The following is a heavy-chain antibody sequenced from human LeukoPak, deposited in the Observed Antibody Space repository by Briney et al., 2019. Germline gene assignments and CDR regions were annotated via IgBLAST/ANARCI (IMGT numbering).Heavy chain of an antibody. CDR3: AKKVTGHDSSGYYNY. J-gene: IGHJ4*02. CDR2: ISGSGRTI. V-gene: IGHV3-48*03. Sequence: PGGSLRLSCAASGFTLSGYEMSWVRQAPGKGLEWISYISGSGRTIYYADSVRGRFTISRDNSKNTLYLQMNSLRAEDTAVYYCAKKVTGHDSSGYYNYWGQGTLVTVSS. CDR1: GFTLSGYE. D-gene: IGHD3-22*01.